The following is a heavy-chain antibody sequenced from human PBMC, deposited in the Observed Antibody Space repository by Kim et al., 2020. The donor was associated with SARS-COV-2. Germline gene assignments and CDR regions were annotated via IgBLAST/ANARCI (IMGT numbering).Heavy chain of an antibody. Sequence: ASVKVSCKASGYTFTGYYMHWVRQAPGQGLEWMGWINPNSGGTNYAQKFQGRVTMTRDTSISTAYMELSRLRSDDTAVYYCARALGYCSSTSCYGERFNWFDPWGQGTLVTVSS. V-gene: IGHV1-2*02. CDR1: GYTFTGYY. CDR3: ARALGYCSSTSCYGERFNWFDP. J-gene: IGHJ5*02. CDR2: INPNSGGT. D-gene: IGHD2-2*01.